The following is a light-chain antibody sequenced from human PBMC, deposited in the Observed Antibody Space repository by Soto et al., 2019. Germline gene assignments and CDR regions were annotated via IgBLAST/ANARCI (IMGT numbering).Light chain of an antibody. CDR2: SNN. CDR1: FSNIATNT. Sequence: QAVVTQPPSASGTPGQRVTISCSGSFSNIATNTVNWYQQLPGTAPKLLIYSNNLRPSGVPDRFSSSKSGTSASLAISGLQSEDEADYYCAAWDDSLNGVVFGGGTKVTVL. J-gene: IGLJ2*01. V-gene: IGLV1-44*01. CDR3: AAWDDSLNGVV.